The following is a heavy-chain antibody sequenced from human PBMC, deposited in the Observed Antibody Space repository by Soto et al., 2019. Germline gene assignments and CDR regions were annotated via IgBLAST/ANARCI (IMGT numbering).Heavy chain of an antibody. CDR2: INPDGNVG. CDR3: AGWGGHDYNY. Sequence: EVQLLGSGGGLVQPGGSLRLSCVGSGFTFSTYWRNWVRQAPGKGLEWVANINPDGNVGTYVDSVRGRFTTSRDNAKNSLYLQMNSLRADDTAVYFCAGWGGHDYNYWGQGIMVTVSS. V-gene: IGHV3-7*03. J-gene: IGHJ4*02. D-gene: IGHD4-4*01. CDR1: GFTFSTYW.